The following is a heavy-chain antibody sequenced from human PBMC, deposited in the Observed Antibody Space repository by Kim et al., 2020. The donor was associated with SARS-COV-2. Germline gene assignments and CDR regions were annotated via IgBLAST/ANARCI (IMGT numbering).Heavy chain of an antibody. D-gene: IGHD3-22*01. CDR3: ARDAGGADGYHFFYDF. J-gene: IGHJ4*02. V-gene: IGHV3-48*03. Sequence: DSVRGRYTITRDKARNSLYLQFNSLQAEDTAVYYCARDAGGADGYHFFYDFWGQGTLVTVSS.